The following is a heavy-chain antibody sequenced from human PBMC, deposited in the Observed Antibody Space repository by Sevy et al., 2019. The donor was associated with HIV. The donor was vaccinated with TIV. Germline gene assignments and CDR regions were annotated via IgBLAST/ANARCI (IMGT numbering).Heavy chain of an antibody. CDR1: GYTFTSYG. CDR2: VSAYNGNT. D-gene: IGHD2-8*01. J-gene: IGHJ5*02. Sequence: ASVKVSCKASGYTFTSYGISWVRQAPGQGLEWMGWVSAYNGNTNYAQKLQGRVTMTTDTSTSTAYMELGSLRSDDTAVYYCARGEIVLMVYPNWFDPWGQGALVTVSS. V-gene: IGHV1-18*01. CDR3: ARGEIVLMVYPNWFDP.